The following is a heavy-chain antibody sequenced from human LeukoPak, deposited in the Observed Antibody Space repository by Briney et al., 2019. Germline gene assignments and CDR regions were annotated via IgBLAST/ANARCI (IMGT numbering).Heavy chain of an antibody. J-gene: IGHJ4*02. D-gene: IGHD1-7*01. CDR2: IYYSGTT. CDR3: ARHENRITGTTYYFDY. CDR1: GGSISSYY. Sequence: SETLSLTCTVSGGSISSYYWSWIRQPPGKGLEWIGYIYYSGTTNYNPSLKSRVTISVDTSKNQFSLKLSSVTAADTAVYYCARHENRITGTTYYFDYWGQGTLVTVSS. V-gene: IGHV4-59*08.